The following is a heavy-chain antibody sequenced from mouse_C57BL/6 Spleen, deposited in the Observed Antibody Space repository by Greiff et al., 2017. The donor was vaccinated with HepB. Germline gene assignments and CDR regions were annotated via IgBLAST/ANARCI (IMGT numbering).Heavy chain of an antibody. CDR1: GYTFTSYW. V-gene: IGHV1-52*01. CDR2: IDPSDSET. CDR3: ASWDYGSSYWYFDV. J-gene: IGHJ1*03. D-gene: IGHD1-1*01. Sequence: QVQLQQPGAELVRPGSSVKLSCKASGYTFTSYWMHWVKQRPIQGLEWIGNIDPSDSETHYNQKFKDKATLTVDKSSSTAYMQLSSLTSEDSAVYYWASWDYGSSYWYFDVWGTGTTVTVSS.